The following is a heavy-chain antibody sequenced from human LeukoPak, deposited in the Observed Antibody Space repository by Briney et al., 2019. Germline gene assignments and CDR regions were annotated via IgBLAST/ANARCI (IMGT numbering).Heavy chain of an antibody. CDR1: GYTFTSYY. D-gene: IGHD5-12*01. Sequence: GASVKVSCKASGYTFTSYYMHWVRQAPGQGLEWMGIINPSGGSTSYAQKFQGRVTMTRDMSTSTVYMELSSLRSEDTAVYYCARDGSGLYSGYDYNYYYMDVWGKGTTVTVSS. CDR2: INPSGGST. CDR3: ARDGSGLYSGYDYNYYYMDV. V-gene: IGHV1-46*01. J-gene: IGHJ6*03.